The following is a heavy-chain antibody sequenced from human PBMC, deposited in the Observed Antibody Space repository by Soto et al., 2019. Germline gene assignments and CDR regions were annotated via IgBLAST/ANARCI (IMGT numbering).Heavy chain of an antibody. J-gene: IGHJ5*02. CDR1: GGSISSGGYY. D-gene: IGHD2-2*01. V-gene: IGHV4-31*03. CDR2: IYYSGST. CDR3: ARSRLRSSTSSYNWFDP. Sequence: SETLSLTCTVSGGSISSGGYYWSWIRQHPGKGLEWIGYIYYSGSTYYNPSLKSRVTISVDTSKNQFSLKLSSVTAADTAVYYCARSRLRSSTSSYNWFDPWGQGTLVTVSS.